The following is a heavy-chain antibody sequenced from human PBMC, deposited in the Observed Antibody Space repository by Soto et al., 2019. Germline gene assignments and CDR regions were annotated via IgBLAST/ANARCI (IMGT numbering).Heavy chain of an antibody. CDR2: IYYSGST. CDR3: ARSSQLYYYYMDV. Sequence: SETLPLTCTVSGGSISSYYWSWIRQPPGKGLKWIGYIYYSGSTNYNPSLKSRVTISVDTSKNQFSLKLSSVTAADTAVYYCARSSQLYYYYMDVWGKGTTVPVSS. V-gene: IGHV4-59*12. J-gene: IGHJ6*03. CDR1: GGSISSYY. D-gene: IGHD6-6*01.